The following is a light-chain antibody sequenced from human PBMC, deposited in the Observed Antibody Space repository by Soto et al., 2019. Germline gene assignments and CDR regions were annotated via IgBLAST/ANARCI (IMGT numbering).Light chain of an antibody. CDR2: EVS. V-gene: IGLV2-14*01. Sequence: QSVLTHPASVSGSPVPSITISCTGTSSDVGAYNYVSWYQHHPGRAPKLIIFEVSHRPSGVSDRFSGSKSGNTASLTISGLQTEDEAEYYCTSYTRTRNLLFGGGTTLTVL. CDR3: TSYTRTRNLL. J-gene: IGLJ2*01. CDR1: SSDVGAYNY.